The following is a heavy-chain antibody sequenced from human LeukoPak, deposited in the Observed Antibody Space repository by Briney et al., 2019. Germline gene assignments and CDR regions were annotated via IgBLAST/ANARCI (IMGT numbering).Heavy chain of an antibody. CDR3: RWGVEAGMDF. CDR1: GFTFSTYW. CDR2: IHPDGSET. Sequence: GGSLRLSCEASGFTFSTYWMGWVRQAPGKGLAWVANIHPDGSETSYVDSVKGRFTISRDNARKSMFLQMNSLGAEETAVYCVRWGVEAGMDFWGQGTLVTVSS. V-gene: IGHV3-7*01. D-gene: IGHD6-19*01. J-gene: IGHJ4*02.